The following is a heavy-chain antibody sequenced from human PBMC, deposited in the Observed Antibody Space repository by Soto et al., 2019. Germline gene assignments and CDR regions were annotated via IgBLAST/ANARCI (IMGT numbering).Heavy chain of an antibody. CDR1: GVSFIGYI. J-gene: IGHJ4*02. V-gene: IGHV4-34*01. Sequence: SETLSLTCDVYGVSFIGYIWTWIRQTPGKGLQWIGQINHSGSANYNPSLKSRVTISVHTSNSQFSLELSSVTAADTAVYYCARGLMTVSQDSGGWYYFDSWGQGTQVTVAS. CDR2: INHSGSA. CDR3: ARGLMTVSQDSGGWYYFDS. D-gene: IGHD4-17*01.